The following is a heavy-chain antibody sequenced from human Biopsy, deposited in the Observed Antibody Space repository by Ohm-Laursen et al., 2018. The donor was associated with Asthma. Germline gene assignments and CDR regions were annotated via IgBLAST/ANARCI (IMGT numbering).Heavy chain of an antibody. Sequence: TLSLTCPVSGGSMAPTSHYWDWIRQAPGKGLEWIRYISYGGKTSYNPSLKNRVTISRDTSKNQFSLRLTSVTAADTAVYFCARRITIFGVVQKDHGMDAWGQGTTVIVSS. D-gene: IGHD3-3*01. CDR2: ISYGGKT. J-gene: IGHJ6*02. V-gene: IGHV4-39*01. CDR1: GGSMAPTSHY. CDR3: ARRITIFGVVQKDHGMDA.